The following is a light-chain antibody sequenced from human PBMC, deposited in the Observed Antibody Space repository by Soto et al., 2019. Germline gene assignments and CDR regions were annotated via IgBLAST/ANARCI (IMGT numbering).Light chain of an antibody. CDR3: QQYNIWSSIT. V-gene: IGKV3-15*01. Sequence: EIVMTQSPATLSVSPGERATLSCRASQRISSKVGWYQQKPGQAPRLLIYGASTRATGVPPRFSGSGSGTEFTLTISNLQSEDFAVYYCQQYNIWSSITFGQGTRLEIK. CDR2: GAS. J-gene: IGKJ5*01. CDR1: QRISSK.